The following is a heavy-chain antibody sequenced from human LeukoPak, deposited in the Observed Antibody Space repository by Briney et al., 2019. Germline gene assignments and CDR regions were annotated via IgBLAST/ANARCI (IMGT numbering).Heavy chain of an antibody. Sequence: GGSLRLSCAASGFTFSSYSMNWVRQAPGKGLEWVSYISSSSSTIYYADSVKGRFTISRDNAKNSLYLQMNSLRAEDTAVYYCARSYYYDSSGYYDFDYWGRGTLVTVSS. J-gene: IGHJ4*02. CDR1: GFTFSSYS. CDR3: ARSYYYDSSGYYDFDY. D-gene: IGHD3-22*01. V-gene: IGHV3-48*01. CDR2: ISSSSSTI.